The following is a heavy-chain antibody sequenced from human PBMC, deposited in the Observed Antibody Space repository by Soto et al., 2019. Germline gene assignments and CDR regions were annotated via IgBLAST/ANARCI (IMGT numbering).Heavy chain of an antibody. CDR2: ISAYNGNT. CDR3: ARDLGIAVAGSTDY. CDR1: GYTFTSYG. D-gene: IGHD6-19*01. J-gene: IGHJ4*02. V-gene: IGHV1-18*01. Sequence: ASVKVSCKASGYTFTSYGISWVRQAPGQGLEWMGWISAYNGNTNYAQKLQGRVTMATDTSTSTAYMELRSLRSDDTAVYYCARDLGIAVAGSTDYRGQGTLVTVSS.